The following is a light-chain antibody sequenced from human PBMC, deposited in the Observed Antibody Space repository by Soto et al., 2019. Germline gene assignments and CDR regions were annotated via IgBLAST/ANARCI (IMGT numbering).Light chain of an antibody. Sequence: QSALTQPASVSGSPGQSVTISCTGTSSDVGGYNYVSWYQQHPGKAPKLMFYEVSKRPSGVPDRFSGSKSGNTASLTVSGLQAEDEADYYCSSYAGSNNLYVFGTGTKVTVL. J-gene: IGLJ1*01. V-gene: IGLV2-8*01. CDR2: EVS. CDR3: SSYAGSNNLYV. CDR1: SSDVGGYNY.